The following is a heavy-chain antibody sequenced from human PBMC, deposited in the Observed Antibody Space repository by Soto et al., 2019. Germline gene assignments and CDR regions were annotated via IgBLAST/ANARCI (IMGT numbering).Heavy chain of an antibody. V-gene: IGHV4-59*08. Sequence: LQTLSLTCTVSGGSISSYYWSWILQPPGKGLEWIGYIYYSGSTNYNPSLKSRVTISVDTSKNQFSLKLSSVTAADTAVYYCVRHLRDSSGYYYHYFDYWGQGTLVTVSS. CDR3: VRHLRDSSGYYYHYFDY. J-gene: IGHJ4*02. D-gene: IGHD3-22*01. CDR1: GGSISSYY. CDR2: IYYSGST.